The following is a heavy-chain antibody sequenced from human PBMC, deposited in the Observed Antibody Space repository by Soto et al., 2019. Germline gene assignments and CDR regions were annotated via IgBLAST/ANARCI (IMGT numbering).Heavy chain of an antibody. J-gene: IGHJ2*01. CDR2: INPNSGGT. V-gene: IGHV1-2*04. Sequence: ASVKVSCKASGYTFTGYYMHWVRQAPGQGLEWMGWINPNSGGTNYAQKFQGWVTMTRDTSISTAYMELSRLRSDDTAVYYFARDSGRYYDSSGYYSWYFDLWGRGTLVTVSS. D-gene: IGHD3-22*01. CDR3: ARDSGRYYDSSGYYSWYFDL. CDR1: GYTFTGYY.